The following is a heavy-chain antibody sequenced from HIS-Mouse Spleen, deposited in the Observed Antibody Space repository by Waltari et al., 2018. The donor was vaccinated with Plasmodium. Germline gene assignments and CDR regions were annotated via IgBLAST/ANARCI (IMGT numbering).Heavy chain of an antibody. J-gene: IGHJ4*02. D-gene: IGHD1-7*01. CDR3: ARDRITGTSYFDY. CDR1: GGSISSSSYY. V-gene: IGHV4-39*07. Sequence: QLQLQESGPGLVKPSETLSLTCTVSGGSISSSSYYWGCIRQPPGTGLEWIGSIYYSGSTYYNPSLKSRVTISVDTSKNQFSLKLSSVTAADTAVYYCARDRITGTSYFDYWGQGTLVTVSS. CDR2: IYYSGST.